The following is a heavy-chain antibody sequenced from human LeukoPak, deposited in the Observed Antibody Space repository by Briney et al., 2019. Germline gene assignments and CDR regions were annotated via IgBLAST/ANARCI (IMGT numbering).Heavy chain of an antibody. CDR3: ARDPAYYYDSSGPFRAFDI. Sequence: GGSLRLSCAASGFTFSSYWMSWVRQAPGKGLEWVANIKQDGSEKYYVDSVKGRFTISRDNAKNSLYLQMNSLRAEDTAVYYSARDPAYYYDSSGPFRAFDIWGQGTMVTVSS. V-gene: IGHV3-7*01. D-gene: IGHD3-22*01. CDR2: IKQDGSEK. CDR1: GFTFSSYW. J-gene: IGHJ3*02.